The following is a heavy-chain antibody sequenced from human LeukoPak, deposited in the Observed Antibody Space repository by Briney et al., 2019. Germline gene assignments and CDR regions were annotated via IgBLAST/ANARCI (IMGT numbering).Heavy chain of an antibody. CDR2: ISSSGSTI. CDR3: ASGVVVVAPDTFDI. J-gene: IGHJ3*02. V-gene: IGHV3-48*03. D-gene: IGHD2-15*01. CDR1: GFTFSSYE. Sequence: GGSLRLSCAASGFTFSSYEMNWVRQAPGKGLEWVSYISSSGSTIYYADSVKGRFTISRDNAKNSLYLQMNSLRAEDTAVYYCASGVVVVAPDTFDIWGQGTMVTVSS.